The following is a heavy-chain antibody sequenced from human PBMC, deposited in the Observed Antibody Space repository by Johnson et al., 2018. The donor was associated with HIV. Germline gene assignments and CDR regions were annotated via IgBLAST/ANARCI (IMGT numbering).Heavy chain of an antibody. CDR2: IRYDGNNE. CDR1: GFTFSSYS. V-gene: IGHV3-30*02. D-gene: IGHD1-7*01. Sequence: QVQLVESGGGVVQPGGSLRLSCAASGFTFSSYSMQWVRQAPGKGLEWVAFIRYDGNNEDYADSVKGRFTISRDNAKNSLLLQMKSLRAEDTALYYCARALTGTTQGAFDSWGQGTMVTVSS. J-gene: IGHJ3*02. CDR3: ARALTGTTQGAFDS.